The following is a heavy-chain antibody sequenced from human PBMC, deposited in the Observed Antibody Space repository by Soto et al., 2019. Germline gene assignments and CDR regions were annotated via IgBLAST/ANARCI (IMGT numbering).Heavy chain of an antibody. Sequence: QVQLQESGPGLVKPSGTLSLTCAVSGGSISSSNWWSWVRQPPGKGLEWIGEIYHSGSTNYNPSPKSRVTISVDKSKNQFSLKLSSVTAADTAGYYCARRRDYSKRGYYYDYGMDVWGQGTTVTVSS. V-gene: IGHV4-4*02. CDR1: GGSISSSNW. J-gene: IGHJ6*02. CDR2: IYHSGST. CDR3: ARRRDYSKRGYYYDYGMDV. D-gene: IGHD4-4*01.